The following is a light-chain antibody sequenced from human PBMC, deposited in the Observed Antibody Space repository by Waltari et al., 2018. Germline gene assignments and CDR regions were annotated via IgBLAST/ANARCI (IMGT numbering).Light chain of an antibody. J-gene: IGLJ2*01. Sequence: QSALTQPASVSGSPGQSITISCTGTSSVVGGYNSVSWYQQHPGKAPKLIIFDVSDRPSGVSNRFSGSKSGNPASLTISGLQAEDEADYYCSSYIGSSTLELFGGGTSLTVL. CDR3: SSYIGSSTLEL. CDR2: DVS. CDR1: SSVVGGYNS. V-gene: IGLV2-14*03.